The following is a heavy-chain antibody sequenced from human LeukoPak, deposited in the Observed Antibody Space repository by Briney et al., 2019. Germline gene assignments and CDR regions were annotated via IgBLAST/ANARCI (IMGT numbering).Heavy chain of an antibody. Sequence: SGGSLRLSCAASGFIFDDYGMSWVRQAPGKGLEWVSGINWNGGSTGYADSVKGRFTTSRDNAKNSLYLQMNSLRAEDTALYYCAITPGTVTTWGQGTLVTVSS. CDR1: GFIFDDYG. CDR3: AITPGTVTT. J-gene: IGHJ5*02. V-gene: IGHV3-20*04. D-gene: IGHD4-17*01. CDR2: INWNGGST.